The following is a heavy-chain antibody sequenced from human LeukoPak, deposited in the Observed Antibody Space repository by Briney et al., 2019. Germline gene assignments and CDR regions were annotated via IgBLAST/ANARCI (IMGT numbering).Heavy chain of an antibody. D-gene: IGHD1-26*01. V-gene: IGHV3-21*01. J-gene: IGHJ6*03. CDR3: ARDPYSGNYGNYYYYYMDV. CDR1: GFTFNNYN. CDR2: ITSSGTYI. Sequence: PGGTLRLSCATSGFTFNNYNMNWVRQAPGRALEWVSSITSSGTYIFYADSVKGRFTISRDNAKNSLYLQMNSLGPEDTAVYYCARDPYSGNYGNYYYYYMDVWGKGTTVTISS.